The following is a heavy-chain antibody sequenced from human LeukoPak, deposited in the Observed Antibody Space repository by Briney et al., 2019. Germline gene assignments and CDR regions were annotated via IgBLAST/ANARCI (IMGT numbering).Heavy chain of an antibody. D-gene: IGHD3-10*01. CDR1: GITLSNYG. J-gene: IGHJ4*02. CDR3: AKRGVVIRVFLVGFHKEAYYFDS. Sequence: KPGGSLRLSSAVSGITLSNYGMSWVRQAPGKGLEWVAGLSGSGGGTNYADSVQGRFTISRDNPKNTLYLQMNSLRAEDTAVYFCAKRGVVIRVFLVGFHKEAYYFDSWGQGALVTVSS. V-gene: IGHV3-23*01. CDR2: LSGSGGGT.